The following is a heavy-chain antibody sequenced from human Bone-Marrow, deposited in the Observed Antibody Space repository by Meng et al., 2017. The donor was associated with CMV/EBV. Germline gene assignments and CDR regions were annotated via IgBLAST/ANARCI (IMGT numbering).Heavy chain of an antibody. CDR1: GFTFSTHW. V-gene: IGHV3-7*01. J-gene: IGHJ5*02. Sequence: GESLKISCAASGFTFSTHWMTWVRQAPGKGPEWVATIKEDGSDKYYVDSVKGRFTISRDNAKNSLYLQMNSLRAEDTAVYYCAREIAAALPTWGQGTRVTVSS. CDR2: IKEDGSDK. D-gene: IGHD6-13*01. CDR3: AREIAAALPT.